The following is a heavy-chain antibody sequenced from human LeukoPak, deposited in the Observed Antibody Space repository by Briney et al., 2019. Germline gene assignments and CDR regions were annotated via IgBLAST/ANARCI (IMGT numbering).Heavy chain of an antibody. V-gene: IGHV4-59*01. CDR1: GASMNNYY. CDR3: ARAVHKNSGIGY. Sequence: SETLSLTCTVSGASMNNYYWSWIRQPPGKGLEWIGYIYYSGSTNYNPSLKSRVTISVDTSKNQFSLKLSSVTAADTAVYYCARAVHKNSGIGYWGQGTLVTVSS. CDR2: IYYSGST. D-gene: IGHD6-25*01. J-gene: IGHJ4*02.